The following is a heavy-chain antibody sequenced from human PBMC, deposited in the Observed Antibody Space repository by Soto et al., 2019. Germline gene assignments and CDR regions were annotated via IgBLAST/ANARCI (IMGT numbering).Heavy chain of an antibody. Sequence: PSETLSLTCAVSGGSISSGDYSWNWIRQPPGKGLEWIGYIYFGGSTYYTPSLKNRVTLSLDESKNEFSLNMDSVTAADTAIYYCVRSVILSGGSYKGLIRLHYFDTWGPGTLVTVSS. D-gene: IGHD3-3*01. CDR1: GGSISSGDYS. V-gene: IGHV4-30-2*01. J-gene: IGHJ4*02. CDR3: VRSVILSGGSYKGLIRLHYFDT. CDR2: IYFGGST.